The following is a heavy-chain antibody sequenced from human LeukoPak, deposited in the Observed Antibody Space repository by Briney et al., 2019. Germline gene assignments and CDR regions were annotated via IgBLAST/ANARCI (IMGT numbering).Heavy chain of an antibody. J-gene: IGHJ3*02. D-gene: IGHD3-22*01. CDR1: GGSISSYY. CDR2: MYYSGST. V-gene: IGHV4-30-4*08. Sequence: SETLSLTCTVSGGSISSYYWSWIRQPPGKGLEWIGYMYYSGSTYYNPSLKSRVTISVDTSKNQFSLKLSSVTAADTAVYYCARDGDYDRYFDIWGQGTMVTVSS. CDR3: ARDGDYDRYFDI.